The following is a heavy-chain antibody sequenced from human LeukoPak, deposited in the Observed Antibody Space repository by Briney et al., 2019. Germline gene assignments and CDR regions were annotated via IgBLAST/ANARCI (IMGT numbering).Heavy chain of an antibody. CDR2: INPDGSRT. CDR3: ARPSSGYSIDY. J-gene: IGHJ4*02. D-gene: IGHD3-22*01. V-gene: IGHV3-74*01. CDR1: GFTFGTYW. Sequence: GGSLRLSCAPSGFTFGTYWMHWVRQAPGKGLVWVSRINPDGSRTDYADSVKGRFTISRDDSKNTLYLQMNSLRAEDTAVYYCARPSSGYSIDYWGQGTLVTVSS.